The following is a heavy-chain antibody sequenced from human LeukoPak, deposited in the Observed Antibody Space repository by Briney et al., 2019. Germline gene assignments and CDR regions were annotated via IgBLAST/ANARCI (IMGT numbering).Heavy chain of an antibody. V-gene: IGHV1-18*01. Sequence: ASVKVSCKAPGYTFTSYGISWVRQAPGQGLEWMGWISAYNGNTNYAQKLQGRVTMTTDTSTSTAYMELRSLRSDDTAVYYCARAYCSSTSCYSGAWYFDYWGQGTLVTVSS. CDR3: ARAYCSSTSCYSGAWYFDY. J-gene: IGHJ4*02. CDR2: ISAYNGNT. D-gene: IGHD2-2*01. CDR1: GYTFTSYG.